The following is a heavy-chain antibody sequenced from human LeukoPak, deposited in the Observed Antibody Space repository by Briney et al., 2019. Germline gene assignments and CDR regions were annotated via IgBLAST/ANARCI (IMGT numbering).Heavy chain of an antibody. CDR1: GYTFTSYG. D-gene: IGHD2-15*01. J-gene: IGHJ5*02. V-gene: IGHV1-18*01. CDR3: ARDSLEDPQDWFDP. Sequence: ASVKVSCKASGYTFTSYGISWVRQAPGQGLEWMGWISAYNGNTNYAQKLQGRVTMTTDTSTSTAYMELSRPRSDDTAVYYCARDSLEDPQDWFDPWGQGTLVTVSS. CDR2: ISAYNGNT.